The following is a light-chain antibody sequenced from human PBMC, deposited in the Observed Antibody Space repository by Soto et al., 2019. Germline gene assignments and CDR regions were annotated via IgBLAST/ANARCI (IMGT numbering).Light chain of an antibody. J-gene: IGKJ2*01. V-gene: IGKV3-20*01. Sequence: EIVLTQSPGTLSLSPGERATLSCRASQSVSSSYLAWYQQKPGQAPRLLIYGASSRATGITDRFSGSGSGTDFCLPSSRLEPEDLAVYYCLRYGGSPPYPFGQGNKLEIK. CDR3: LRYGGSPPYP. CDR2: GAS. CDR1: QSVSSSY.